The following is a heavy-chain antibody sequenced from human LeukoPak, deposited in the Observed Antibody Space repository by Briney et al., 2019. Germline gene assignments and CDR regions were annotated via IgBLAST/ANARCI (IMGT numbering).Heavy chain of an antibody. J-gene: IGHJ6*03. CDR3: AKNYYGGNSAGSEDYMDV. V-gene: IGHV3-23*01. CDR2: ISGSGGST. Sequence: GASLILSWGASGVTVSSFAMGWGRSVPGKGLELVSAISGSGGSTYYADSVKGRFSISRDNSKNTLYLQMNSLRAEDTAVYYCAKNYYGGNSAGSEDYMDVWGKGTTVTVSS. CDR1: GVTVSSFA. D-gene: IGHD4-23*01.